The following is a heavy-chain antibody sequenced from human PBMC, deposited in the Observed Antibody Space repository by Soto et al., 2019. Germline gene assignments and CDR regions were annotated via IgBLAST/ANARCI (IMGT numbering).Heavy chain of an antibody. CDR2: ISYDGSNK. CDR3: ARSAGYSSSWYSDGDY. J-gene: IGHJ4*02. Sequence: GGSLRLSCAASGFTFSSYAMHWVRQAPGKGLEWVAVISYDGSNKYYADSVKGRFTISRDNSKNTLYLQMNSLRAEDTAVYYCARSAGYSSSWYSDGDYWGQGTLVTVSS. V-gene: IGHV3-30-3*01. CDR1: GFTFSSYA. D-gene: IGHD6-13*01.